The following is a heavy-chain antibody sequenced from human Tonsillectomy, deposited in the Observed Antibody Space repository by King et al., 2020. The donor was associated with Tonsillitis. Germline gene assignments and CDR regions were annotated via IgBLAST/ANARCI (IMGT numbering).Heavy chain of an antibody. V-gene: IGHV4-59*08. Sequence: QLQESGPGLVKSSETLSLTCTVSGGSISSYYWSWIRQSPGKGLEWIGYIHYSGSANNNPSLKSRVTISVDTSKNHFSLKLSSETAADTAVYYCARHSGGNHDVFDIWGQGTVVTVSS. CDR1: GGSISSYY. CDR2: IHYSGSA. J-gene: IGHJ3*02. CDR3: ARHSGGNHDVFDI. D-gene: IGHD3-10*01.